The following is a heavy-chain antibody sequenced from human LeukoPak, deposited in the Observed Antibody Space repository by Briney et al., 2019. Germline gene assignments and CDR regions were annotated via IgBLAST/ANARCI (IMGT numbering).Heavy chain of an antibody. CDR3: ARGYYYMDV. V-gene: IGHV4-34*01. J-gene: IGHJ6*03. Sequence: PSETLSLTCAAYTDSFNDYFWSWIRQSPGKGLEWIGEINHREYTNYNPSLRSRVTISVGTAKKQFSLKLGSVTAADTAVYYCARGYYYMDVWDKGAAVTVSS. CDR2: INHREYT. CDR1: TDSFNDYF.